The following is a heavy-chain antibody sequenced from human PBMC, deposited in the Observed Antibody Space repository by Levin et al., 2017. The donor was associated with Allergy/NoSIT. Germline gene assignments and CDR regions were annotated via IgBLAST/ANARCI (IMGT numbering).Heavy chain of an antibody. D-gene: IGHD4-17*01. CDR1: GYTFTSYY. V-gene: IGHV1-46*01. CDR3: ARAPILRSHFDY. J-gene: IGHJ4*02. Sequence: PGGSLRLSCKASGYTFTSYYMHWVRQAPGQGLEWMGIINPSGGSTSYAQKFQGRVTMTRDTSTSTVYMELSSLRSEDTAVYYCARAPILRSHFDYWGQGTLVTVSS. CDR2: INPSGGST.